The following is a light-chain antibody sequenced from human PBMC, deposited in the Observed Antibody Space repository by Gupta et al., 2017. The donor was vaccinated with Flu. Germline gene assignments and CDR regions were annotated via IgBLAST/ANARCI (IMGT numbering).Light chain of an antibody. Sequence: STGKTASITCAGDEVGDKYTFWYQQRPGQSPVLVIYQDTKRPSGVPGRFSGSNSGNTATLTISGTQDMDEDDYYCQAWDSSIFVFGTGTKVTVL. CDR1: EVGDKY. CDR3: QAWDSSIFV. CDR2: QDT. J-gene: IGLJ1*01. V-gene: IGLV3-1*01.